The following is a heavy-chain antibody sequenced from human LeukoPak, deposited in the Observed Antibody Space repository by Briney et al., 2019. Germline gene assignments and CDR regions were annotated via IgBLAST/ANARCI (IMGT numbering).Heavy chain of an antibody. J-gene: IGHJ5*02. CDR2: IIPILGIA. V-gene: IGHV1-69*04. CDR1: GGTFSSYA. D-gene: IGHD2-2*01. Sequence: SVKVSCTASGGTFSSYAISWVRQAPGQGLEWMGRIIPILGIANYAQKFQGRVTITADKSTSTAYMELSSLRSEDTAVYYCARDPATYPPNWFDPWGQGTLVTVSS. CDR3: ARDPATYPPNWFDP.